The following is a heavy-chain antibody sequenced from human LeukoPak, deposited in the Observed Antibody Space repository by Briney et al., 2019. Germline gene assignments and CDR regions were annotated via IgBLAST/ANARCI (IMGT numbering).Heavy chain of an antibody. CDR3: ARADGSGSGFDY. CDR2: IYYSGST. D-gene: IGHD3-10*01. CDR1: GGSISSYY. V-gene: IGHV4-59*12. J-gene: IGHJ4*02. Sequence: SSETLSLTCTVSGGSISSYYWSWIRQPPGKGLEWIGYIYYSGSTNYNPSLKSRVTMSVDTSKNQFSLKLSSVTAADTAVYYCARADGSGSGFDYWGQGTLVTVSS.